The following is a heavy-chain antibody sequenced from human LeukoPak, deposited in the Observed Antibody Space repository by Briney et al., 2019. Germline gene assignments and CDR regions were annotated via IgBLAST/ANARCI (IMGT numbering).Heavy chain of an antibody. CDR1: GFTFSTYT. CDR3: ARDPNYGSGYYFDY. V-gene: IGHV3-21*01. J-gene: IGHJ4*02. D-gene: IGHD3-10*01. CDR2: ISSTSSYI. Sequence: PGGSLRLSCAVSGFTFSTYTMNWVRQAPGKGLEWVSFISSTSSYIYYVDSVKGRFTISRDNAKNSLYLQMNSLRAEDTAVYYCARDPNYGSGYYFDYWGQGTLVTVSS.